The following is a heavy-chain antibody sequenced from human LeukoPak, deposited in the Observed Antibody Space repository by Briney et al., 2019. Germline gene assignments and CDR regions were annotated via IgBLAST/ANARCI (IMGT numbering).Heavy chain of an antibody. V-gene: IGHV4-61*02. Sequence: SETLSLTCTVSGGSIRNSNNYWSWIRQPAGKGLEWIGRIYTSGSTNYNPSLKSRVTMSVDTSKNQFSLKLSSVTAADTAVYYCARHPPPGGDYDFWSGYYLYYYYMDVWGKGTTVTVSS. CDR1: GGSIRNSNNY. CDR2: IYTSGST. D-gene: IGHD3-3*01. J-gene: IGHJ6*03. CDR3: ARHPPPGGDYDFWSGYYLYYYYMDV.